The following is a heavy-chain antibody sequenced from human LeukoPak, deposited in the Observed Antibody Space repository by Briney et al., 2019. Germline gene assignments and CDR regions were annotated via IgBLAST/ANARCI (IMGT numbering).Heavy chain of an antibody. V-gene: IGHV4-31*03. D-gene: IGHD2-21*02. CDR1: GGSISSGGYY. CDR2: IYYSGST. J-gene: IGHJ4*02. CDR3: ARGVVVTAPLFDY. Sequence: SETLSLTCTVSGGSISSGGYYWSWIRQHPGKGLEWIGYIYYSGSTYYNPSLKSRVTISVDTSKNQFSLKLSSVTAADTAVYYCARGVVVTAPLFDYWGQGTLVTASS.